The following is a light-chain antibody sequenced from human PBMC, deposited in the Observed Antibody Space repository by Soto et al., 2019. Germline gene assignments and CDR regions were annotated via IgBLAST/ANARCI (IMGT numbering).Light chain of an antibody. J-gene: IGLJ2*01. CDR1: SGHSTYI. CDR2: LEGSGTY. CDR3: ETWDSNTVI. V-gene: IGLV4-60*03. Sequence: QLVLTQSSSASASLGSSVKLTCTLSSGHSTYIIAWHQQQPGKAPRYLMKLEGSGTYNKGGGVPDRFSGSSSGADRYLAISNIQSEDEADYYCETWDSNTVIFGGGTKLTVL.